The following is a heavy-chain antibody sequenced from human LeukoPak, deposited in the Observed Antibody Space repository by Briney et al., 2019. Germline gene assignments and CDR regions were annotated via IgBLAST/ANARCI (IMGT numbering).Heavy chain of an antibody. D-gene: IGHD3-22*01. CDR1: GFTFSSYS. V-gene: IGHV3-21*01. Sequence: GGSLRLSCAASGFTFSSYSMNWVRQAPGKGLEWVSSISSSSSYIYYADSVKGRFTISRDNAKDSLYLQMNSLRAEDTAVYYCARDATLYYYDSSGYTHDAFDIWGQGTMVTVSS. CDR3: ARDATLYYYDSSGYTHDAFDI. CDR2: ISSSSSYI. J-gene: IGHJ3*02.